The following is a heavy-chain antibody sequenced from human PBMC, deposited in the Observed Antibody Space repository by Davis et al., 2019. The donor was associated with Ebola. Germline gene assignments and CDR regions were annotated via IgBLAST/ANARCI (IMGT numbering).Heavy chain of an antibody. CDR1: GFTFSDHY. J-gene: IGHJ4*02. D-gene: IGHD6-19*01. Sequence: GESLKISCAASGFTFSDHYMDWVRQAPGKGLEWVGRTRNKANSYTTEYAASVKGRFTISRDDSKNTAYLQMNSLKTEDTAVYYCTRPGYSSGRDYWGQGTLVTVSS. CDR3: TRPGYSSGRDY. V-gene: IGHV3-72*01. CDR2: TRNKANSYTT.